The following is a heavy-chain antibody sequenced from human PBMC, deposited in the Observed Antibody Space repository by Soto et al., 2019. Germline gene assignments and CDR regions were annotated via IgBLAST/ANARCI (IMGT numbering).Heavy chain of an antibody. V-gene: IGHV1-69*08. D-gene: IGHD2-15*01. CDR3: ARDRDCSGGSCYNYYYYYGMDV. Sequence: QVQLVQSGAEVKKPGSSVKVSCKASGGTFSSYTISWVRQAPGQGLEWMGRIIPILGIANYAQKFQGRVTITADKSTSTAYMELSSLRSEDTAVYYCARDRDCSGGSCYNYYYYYGMDVWGQGTTVTVSS. CDR1: GGTFSSYT. CDR2: IIPILGIA. J-gene: IGHJ6*02.